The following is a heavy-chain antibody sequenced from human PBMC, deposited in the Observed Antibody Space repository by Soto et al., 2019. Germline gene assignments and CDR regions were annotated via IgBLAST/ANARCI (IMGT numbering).Heavy chain of an antibody. V-gene: IGHV3-23*01. D-gene: IGHD2-2*01. Sequence: EVHLLESGGGLVQPGGSLRLYCAASGFPFSPSGMLWVRQTPGEGLAWVSAIGPNPANTKYTDSVKGRLTVDRDNSKNTVFLQRTALRAEDTALYYCATARHCSSDACPAAEWGQGTLITVSS. CDR2: IGPNPANT. CDR1: GFPFSPSG. CDR3: ATARHCSSDACPAAE. J-gene: IGHJ4*02.